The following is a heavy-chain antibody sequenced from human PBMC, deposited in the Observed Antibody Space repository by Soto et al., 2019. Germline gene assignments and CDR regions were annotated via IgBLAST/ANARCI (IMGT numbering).Heavy chain of an antibody. D-gene: IGHD3-16*01. CDR1: GGTFSSRA. CDR2: IIPVFGRV. Sequence: QVQLVQSGPEVKKTGTSVKVSRKASGGTFSSRAISWVRQAPVQGLEWMGGIIPVFGRVNYAEKFQDRVTITADESTGTVYMELSSLRSEDTAIYYCANSRGGTFLGYHGMDIWGQGTTVSVSS. J-gene: IGHJ6*02. CDR3: ANSRGGTFLGYHGMDI. V-gene: IGHV1-69*01.